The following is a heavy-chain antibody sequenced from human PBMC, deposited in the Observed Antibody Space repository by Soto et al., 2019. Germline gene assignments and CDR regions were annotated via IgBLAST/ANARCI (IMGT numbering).Heavy chain of an antibody. Sequence: GGSLRLSCAASGFTFSSYGMHWVRQAPGKGLEWVAVISYDGSNKYYADSVKGRFTISRDNSKNTLYLQMNSLRAEDTAVYYCARVPYYDILTGYYTGRYAFDNWGQGTMVTVSS. J-gene: IGHJ3*02. CDR1: GFTFSSYG. D-gene: IGHD3-9*01. CDR2: ISYDGSNK. V-gene: IGHV3-30*03. CDR3: ARVPYYDILTGYYTGRYAFDN.